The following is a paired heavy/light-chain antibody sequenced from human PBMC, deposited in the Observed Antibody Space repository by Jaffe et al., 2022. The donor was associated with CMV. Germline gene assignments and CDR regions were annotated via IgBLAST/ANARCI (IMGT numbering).Heavy chain of an antibody. CDR3: ARDAHSSSWYRYGMDV. V-gene: IGHV3-33*01. D-gene: IGHD6-13*01. CDR1: GFTFSSYG. CDR2: IWYDGSNK. J-gene: IGHJ6*02. Sequence: QVQLVESGGGVVQPGRSLRLSCAASGFTFSSYGMHWVRQAPGKGLEWVAVIWYDGSNKYYADSVKGRFTISRDNSKNTLYLQMNSLRAEDTAVYYCARDAHSSSWYRYGMDVWGQGTTVTVSS.
Light chain of an antibody. J-gene: IGKJ1*01. V-gene: IGKV1-9*01. CDR1: QGISSY. CDR3: QQLNSYSGT. Sequence: DIQLTQSPSFLSASVGDRVTITCRASQGISSYLAWYQQKPGKAPKLLIYAASTLQSGVPSRFSGSGSGTEFTLTISSLQPEDFATYYCQQLNSYSGTFGQGTKVEIK. CDR2: AAS.